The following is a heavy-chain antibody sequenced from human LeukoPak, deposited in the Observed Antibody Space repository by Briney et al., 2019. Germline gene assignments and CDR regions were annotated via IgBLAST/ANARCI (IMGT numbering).Heavy chain of an antibody. J-gene: IGHJ4*02. CDR3: AREYSSRLSKAGLGY. V-gene: IGHV3-30*03. CDR1: RFIFISYG. CDR2: LSYDGSNK. Sequence: TGGSLRLSCAASRFIFISYGMHWVRQAPGKGLEWVAVLSYDGSNKYYADSVKGRFTISRDNSKNTLYLQMNSLRAEDTAVYYCAREYSSRLSKAGLGYWGQGTLVTVSS. D-gene: IGHD6-13*01.